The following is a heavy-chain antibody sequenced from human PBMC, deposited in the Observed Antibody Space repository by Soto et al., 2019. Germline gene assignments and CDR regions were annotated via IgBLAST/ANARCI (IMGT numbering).Heavy chain of an antibody. V-gene: IGHV3-7*01. CDR1: GFTFGINW. Sequence: EVQVVESGGGLVQPGGSLRLSCAASGFTFGINWMTWVRQVPGKGLEWVANINQDGSDKYYVDSVKGRFIISRDNAKDSLYLQMNSLRVEDTALYYCATSMRHTLDPWGQGTLVTVS. D-gene: IGHD2-21*01. CDR2: INQDGSDK. J-gene: IGHJ5*02. CDR3: ATSMRHTLDP.